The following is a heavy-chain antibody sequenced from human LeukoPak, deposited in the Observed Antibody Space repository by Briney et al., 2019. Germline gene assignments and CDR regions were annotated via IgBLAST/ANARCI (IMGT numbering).Heavy chain of an antibody. CDR1: GFTFSSYA. CDR3: ARGGATTLFDY. CDR2: ITTNGDKT. V-gene: IGHV3-64*01. J-gene: IGHJ4*02. D-gene: IGHD1-26*01. Sequence: GGSLRLSCAASGFTFSSYAMHWVRQAPGKGLEYVSAITTNGDKTYYGNSVKGRFTISRDNSKNTLYLQMGSLRIEDMAVYYCARGGATTLFDYWGQGTLVTVSS.